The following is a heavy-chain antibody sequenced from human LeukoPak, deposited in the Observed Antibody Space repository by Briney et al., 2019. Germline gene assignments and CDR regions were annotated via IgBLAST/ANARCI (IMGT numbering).Heavy chain of an antibody. J-gene: IGHJ5*02. D-gene: IGHD7-27*01. CDR2: FYYTGLT. Sequence: SETLSLTCTVSGGSMRGYYWSWIRQTPGGRLEWIGYFYYTGLTRSSPSLESRVTISVDTSKNQFSLKLSSVTAADTAVYYCARHFFGALSTFLPGVKKQKSRFDPWGQGTLVTVSS. V-gene: IGHV4-59*08. CDR1: GGSMRGYY. CDR3: ARHFFGALSTFLPGVKKQKSRFDP.